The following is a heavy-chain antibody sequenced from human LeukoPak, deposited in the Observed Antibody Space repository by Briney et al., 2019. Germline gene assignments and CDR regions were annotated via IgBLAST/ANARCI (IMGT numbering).Heavy chain of an antibody. V-gene: IGHV3-23*01. J-gene: IGHJ4*02. Sequence: GGSLRHSCAASGFTFSTYAVSCVRPAPGKGREWVSTISGSGDSTYYADCVEGRFTISRDNSKDTLYLQMSSVRVDDTAVYYCARDRGRYYDSRGFYWGYYFDSWGQGILVTVST. D-gene: IGHD3-22*01. CDR3: ARDRGRYYDSRGFYWGYYFDS. CDR2: ISGSGDST. CDR1: GFTFSTYA.